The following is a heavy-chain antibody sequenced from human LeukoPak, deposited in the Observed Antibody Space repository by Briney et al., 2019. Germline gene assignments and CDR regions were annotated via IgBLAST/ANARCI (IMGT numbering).Heavy chain of an antibody. D-gene: IGHD2-15*01. Sequence: GGSLRLSCAASGFTFSSYAMSWVRQAPGKGLEWVSAISGSGGSTYYADSVKGRFTISRDNSKNTLYLQMNSLRAEDTAVYYCAKGGYCSGGSCYVSQEWSDPWGQGTLVTVSS. J-gene: IGHJ5*02. V-gene: IGHV3-23*01. CDR2: ISGSGGST. CDR1: GFTFSSYA. CDR3: AKGGYCSGGSCYVSQEWSDP.